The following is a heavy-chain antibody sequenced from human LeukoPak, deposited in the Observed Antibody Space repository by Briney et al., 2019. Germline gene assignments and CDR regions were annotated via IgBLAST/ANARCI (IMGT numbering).Heavy chain of an antibody. J-gene: IGHJ3*02. CDR1: GGSISSGGYF. Sequence: SQTLSLTCTVSGGSISSGGYFWSWIRQPPGKGLEWIGYIYYSGSTNYNPSLKSRVTISVDTSKNQFSLKLSSVTAADTAVYYCARGRNDILTGYLDAFDIWGQGTMVTVSS. CDR2: IYYSGST. D-gene: IGHD3-9*01. V-gene: IGHV4-61*08. CDR3: ARGRNDILTGYLDAFDI.